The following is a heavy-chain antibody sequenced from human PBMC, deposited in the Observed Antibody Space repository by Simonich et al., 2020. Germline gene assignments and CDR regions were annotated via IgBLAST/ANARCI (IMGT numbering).Heavy chain of an antibody. CDR2: INPNRCGT. D-gene: IGHD4-17*01. Sequence: VQLVQSGAEVKKPGASVKVSCKASGYTFTGNYMHWVRQAPGQGLEGSVWINPNRCGTNYAQKLHGRVTSTRDTSNSTAYTEVSRQRSKCTAESYLAGGEGQYCCDYGDDWGQGTTVTVSS. J-gene: IGHJ4*02. CDR3: AGGEGQYCCDYGDD. CDR1: GYTFTGNY. V-gene: IGHV1-2*01.